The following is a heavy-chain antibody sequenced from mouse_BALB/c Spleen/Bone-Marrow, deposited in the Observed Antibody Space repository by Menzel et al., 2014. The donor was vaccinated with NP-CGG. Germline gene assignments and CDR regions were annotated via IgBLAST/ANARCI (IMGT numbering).Heavy chain of an antibody. J-gene: IGHJ3*01. D-gene: IGHD2-1*01. CDR2: ISYSDST. CDR3: ARGYGNYRAWFVY. V-gene: IGHV3-8*02. Sequence: EVKLQESGPSLVKPSQTLSLTCSVTGDSITSGYWNWIRKFPGNKLEYMGYISYSDSTYYNPSLKSRISITRDTSKNQYYLQLNSVTTEDTATYYCARGYGNYRAWFVYWGQGTLVTVSA. CDR1: GDSITSGY.